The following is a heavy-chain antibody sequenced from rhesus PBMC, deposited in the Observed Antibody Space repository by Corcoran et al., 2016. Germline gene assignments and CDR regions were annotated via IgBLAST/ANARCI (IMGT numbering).Heavy chain of an antibody. CDR2: IRNKANSYTT. CDR1: GVTFSTYY. CDR3: TRAGGSWTVDV. J-gene: IGHJ5-2*02. V-gene: IGHV3-13*01. D-gene: IGHD6-25*01. Sequence: EVQLVESGGGLVQPGGSLRLSWAASGVTFSTYYMHWLRQPQGKGLERVGLIRNKANSYTTESASAVKGRFTISRDDSKHTLYLQMSSLKTEDTALYYCTRAGGSWTVDVWGRGVLVTVSS.